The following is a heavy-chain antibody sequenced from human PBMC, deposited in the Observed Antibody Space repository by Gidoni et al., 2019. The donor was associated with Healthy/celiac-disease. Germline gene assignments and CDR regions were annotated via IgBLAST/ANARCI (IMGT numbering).Heavy chain of an antibody. CDR3: AKGTEYSSGWYSLRNWFDP. CDR1: GFTFSLSA. D-gene: IGHD6-19*01. J-gene: IGHJ5*02. CDR2: ISGSGGST. V-gene: IGHV3-23*01. Sequence: EVQLLESGGGLVQPGGSLRLSCASSGFTFSLSAMSWVRQAAGKGVEWVSAISGSGGSTYYADSVKGRFTISRDNSKNTLYLQMNSLRAEDTAVYYCAKGTEYSSGWYSLRNWFDPWGQGTLVTVSS.